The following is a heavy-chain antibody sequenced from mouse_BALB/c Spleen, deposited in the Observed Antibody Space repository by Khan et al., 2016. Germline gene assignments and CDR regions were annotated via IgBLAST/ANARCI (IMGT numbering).Heavy chain of an antibody. CDR3: ARLHYYGYMNY. Sequence: EVQRQESGGGLVQPGGSLKLSCAASGFDFSRYWMSWVRQAPGKGLEWIGEINPDSSTINYTPSLKDKFIISRDNAKNTLYLQMSKVRSEDTALYYCARLHYYGYMNYWGQGTTLTVSS. V-gene: IGHV4-1*02. CDR2: INPDSSTI. CDR1: GFDFSRYW. J-gene: IGHJ2*01. D-gene: IGHD1-2*01.